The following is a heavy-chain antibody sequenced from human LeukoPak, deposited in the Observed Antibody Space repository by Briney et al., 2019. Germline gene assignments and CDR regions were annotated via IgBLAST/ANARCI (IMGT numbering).Heavy chain of an antibody. CDR3: ARDRYGDYGIEDY. J-gene: IGHJ4*02. CDR2: ISSSGSII. CDR1: GFTFSDYY. Sequence: GGSLRLSCAASGFTFSDYYMSWIRQAPGKGLEWVSYISSSGSIIYYADSVKGRFTISRDNAKNSLYLQMNSLRADDTAVYYCARDRYGDYGIEDYWGQGTLVTVSS. D-gene: IGHD4-17*01. V-gene: IGHV3-11*04.